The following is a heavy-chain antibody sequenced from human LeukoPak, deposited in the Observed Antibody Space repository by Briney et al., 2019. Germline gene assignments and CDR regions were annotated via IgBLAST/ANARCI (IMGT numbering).Heavy chain of an antibody. J-gene: IGHJ3*02. Sequence: SETLSLTCAVSGGSISSSNWWSWVRQPPGKGLEWIGEIYHSGSTNYNPSLKSRVTISVDKSKNQFSLKLSSVTAADTAVYYCARTYSSRTDAFDIWGQGTRVTVSS. CDR2: IYHSGST. CDR3: ARTYSSRTDAFDI. CDR1: GGSISSSNW. V-gene: IGHV4-4*02. D-gene: IGHD6-13*01.